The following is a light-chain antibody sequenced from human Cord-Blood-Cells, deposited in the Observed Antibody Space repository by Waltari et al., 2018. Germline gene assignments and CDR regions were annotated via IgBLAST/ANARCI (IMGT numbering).Light chain of an antibody. CDR3: CSYAGSYTYWV. CDR2: DVS. J-gene: IGLJ3*02. Sequence: QSALTQPRSVSGSPAQSVPISCTGTSSDVGGYNYVSWYQQHPGKAPKLMIYDVSKRPSGVPDRFSGSKSGNTASLTISGLQAEDEADYYCCSYAGSYTYWVFGGGTKLTVL. CDR1: SSDVGGYNY. V-gene: IGLV2-11*01.